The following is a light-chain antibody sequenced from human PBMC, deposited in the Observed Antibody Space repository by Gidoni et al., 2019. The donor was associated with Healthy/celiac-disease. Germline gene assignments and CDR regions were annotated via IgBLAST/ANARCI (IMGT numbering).Light chain of an antibody. J-gene: IGLJ2*01. CDR3: CSYAGSSTYVV. CDR1: SSDVGPSNL. Sequence: QSALTQPASVSGSPGQSITISCTGTSSDVGPSNLVPWYQQHPGKAPKLMIYEGSKRPSGVSNRFSGSKSGNTASLTISGLQAEDEADYYCCSYAGSSTYVVFGGGTKLTVL. CDR2: EGS. V-gene: IGLV2-23*01.